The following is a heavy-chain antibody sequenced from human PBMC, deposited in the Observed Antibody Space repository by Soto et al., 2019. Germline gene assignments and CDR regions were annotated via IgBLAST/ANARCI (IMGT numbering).Heavy chain of an antibody. J-gene: IGHJ6*03. Sequence: GGSLRLSCTASGFTFGDYAMSWFRQAPGKGLVWVGLIRSKAYGGTKEYDASGKGRFTISRDDSKSIAYLQMNSLKTEDTAVYYCTRVGGYSGYDPGYYYYMDVWGKGTTVTVSS. CDR1: GFTFGDYA. V-gene: IGHV3-49*03. CDR3: TRVGGYSGYDPGYYYYMDV. D-gene: IGHD5-12*01. CDR2: IRSKAYGGTK.